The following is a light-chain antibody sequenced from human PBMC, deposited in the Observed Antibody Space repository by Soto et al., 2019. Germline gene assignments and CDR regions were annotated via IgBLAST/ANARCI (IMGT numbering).Light chain of an antibody. V-gene: IGKV1-5*03. CDR2: KAS. CDR1: QTIDSW. J-gene: IGKJ1*01. Sequence: DIQMPQSPSTLSASVGDRVPITCRASQTIDSWLAWYQQRPGKPPNLLIYKASTLASGVPSRFSGSGSGTEFTLTINSLQPDEFATYYCQQYHIYSGTVGQGTKVDNK. CDR3: QQYHIYSGT.